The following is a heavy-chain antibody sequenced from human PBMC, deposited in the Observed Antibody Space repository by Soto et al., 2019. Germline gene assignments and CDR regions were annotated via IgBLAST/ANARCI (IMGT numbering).Heavy chain of an antibody. Sequence: NPSETLSLTCTVSGGSISSYYWSWIRQPPGKGLEWIGYIYYSGSTNYSPSLKSRVTISVDTSKNQFSLKLGSVTAADTAVYYCARSVDFWSGYRPSYFDYWGQGTLVTVSS. V-gene: IGHV4-59*01. D-gene: IGHD3-3*01. J-gene: IGHJ4*02. CDR1: GGSISSYY. CDR2: IYYSGST. CDR3: ARSVDFWSGYRPSYFDY.